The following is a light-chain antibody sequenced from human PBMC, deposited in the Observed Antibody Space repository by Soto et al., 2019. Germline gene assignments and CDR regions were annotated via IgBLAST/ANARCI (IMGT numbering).Light chain of an antibody. J-gene: IGKJ4*01. CDR1: QGIGND. Sequence: AIQMTQSPSSLSASVGERVTITCRASQGIGNDLAWYQQKPGKAPMLLIYAASTLQSGVPSRSSGNVSGIDFTLTISSLQPGDLASYYCLQAFHFPLSFGGGTKVEIK. CDR3: LQAFHFPLS. V-gene: IGKV1-6*02. CDR2: AAS.